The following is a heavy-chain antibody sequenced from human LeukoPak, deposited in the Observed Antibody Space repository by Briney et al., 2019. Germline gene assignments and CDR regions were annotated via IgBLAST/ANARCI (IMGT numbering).Heavy chain of an antibody. CDR1: GFTLSDYY. CDR3: ARIYGSGSRRDFDY. CDR2: ISSSGSTI. V-gene: IGHV3-11*04. D-gene: IGHD3-10*01. Sequence: GGSLRLSCAASGFTLSDYYMSWIRQAPGKGLEWVSYISSSGSTIYYADSVKGRFTISRDNAKNSLYLQMNSLRAEDTAVYYCARIYGSGSRRDFDYWGQGTMVTVSS. J-gene: IGHJ4*02.